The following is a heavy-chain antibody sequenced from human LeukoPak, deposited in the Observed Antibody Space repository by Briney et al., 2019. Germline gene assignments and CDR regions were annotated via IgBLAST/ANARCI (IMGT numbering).Heavy chain of an antibody. CDR2: INHSGST. D-gene: IGHD2-15*01. CDR3: ARRIVVVVAATVWLDP. Sequence: SETLSLTCAVYGGSFSGYYWSWIRQPPGKGLEWIGEINHSGSTNYNPSLKSRVTISVDTSKDQLSLNLSSVTAADTAVYYCARRIVVVVAATVWLDPWGQGILVTVSS. J-gene: IGHJ5*02. V-gene: IGHV4-34*01. CDR1: GGSFSGYY.